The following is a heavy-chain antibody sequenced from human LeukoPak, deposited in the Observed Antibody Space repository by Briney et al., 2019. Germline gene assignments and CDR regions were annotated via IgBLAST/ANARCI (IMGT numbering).Heavy chain of an antibody. Sequence: GGSLRLSCAASGFTFSSYAMSWVRQAPGKGLEWVSGISGSGGSTNYADSVKGQFTISRDNSKNTLYLQMNSLRAEDTAVYYCAREPHAFDIWGQGTMVTVSS. CDR1: GFTFSSYA. CDR2: ISGSGGST. J-gene: IGHJ3*02. CDR3: AREPHAFDI. V-gene: IGHV3-23*01.